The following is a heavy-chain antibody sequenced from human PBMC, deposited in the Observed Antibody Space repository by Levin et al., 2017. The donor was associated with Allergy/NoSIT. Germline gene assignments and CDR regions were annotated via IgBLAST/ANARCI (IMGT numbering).Heavy chain of an antibody. CDR1: GFNFNNYG. CDR2: IWYDGSNR. J-gene: IGHJ5*01. D-gene: IGHD1-7*01. V-gene: IGHV3-33*01. CDR3: ARDISYDWNYAGEFDS. Sequence: GGSLRLSCAASGFNFNNYGMHWVRQAPGKGLEWVAVIWYDGSNRYYAASVKGRFIISRDNSKNTLYLQMNSLRAEDTAVYYCARDISYDWNYAGEFDSWGQGTLVTVSS.